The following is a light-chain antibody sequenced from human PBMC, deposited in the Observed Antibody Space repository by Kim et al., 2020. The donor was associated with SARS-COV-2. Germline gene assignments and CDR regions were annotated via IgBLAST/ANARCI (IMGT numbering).Light chain of an antibody. CDR1: SSDVGGYNY. CDR3: SSYTSSSPYV. CDR2: DVS. J-gene: IGLJ1*01. V-gene: IGLV2-14*03. Sequence: GQSVTISCTGTSSDVGGYNYVSWYQQHPGKAPQLMIYDVSNRPSRVSNRFSGSKSGNTASLTISGLQAEDEADYYCSSYTSSSPYVFGTGTKVTVL.